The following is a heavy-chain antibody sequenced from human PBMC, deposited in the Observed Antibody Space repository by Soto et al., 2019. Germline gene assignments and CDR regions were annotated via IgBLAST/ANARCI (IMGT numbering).Heavy chain of an antibody. D-gene: IGHD5-12*01. J-gene: IGHJ5*02. Sequence: QVQLQESGPGLVKPSETLSLTCTVSGGSISSYYWSWIRQPPGKGLEWIGYIYYSGSTNYNPSLKSRVTISVDTSKNQFSLKLSSVTAADTAVYYFARGLGPQGLRFGGWFDPLGPGTLVTVSS. V-gene: IGHV4-59*01. CDR1: GGSISSYY. CDR3: ARGLGPQGLRFGGWFDP. CDR2: IYYSGST.